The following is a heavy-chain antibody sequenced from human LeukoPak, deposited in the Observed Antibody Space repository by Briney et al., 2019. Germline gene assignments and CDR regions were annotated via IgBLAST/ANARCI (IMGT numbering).Heavy chain of an antibody. J-gene: IGHJ4*02. V-gene: IGHV1-2*02. CDR2: INPNSGGT. CDR3: ARDRGSTTVELDY. CDR1: GYTFTRYY. D-gene: IGHD4-23*01. Sequence: ASVKVSCKASGYTFTRYYMHWVRQAPGQGLEWMGWINPNSGGTNYAQKFQGRVTMTRDTSISTAYMELSRLRSDDTAVYYCARDRGSTTVELDYWGQGTLVTVSS.